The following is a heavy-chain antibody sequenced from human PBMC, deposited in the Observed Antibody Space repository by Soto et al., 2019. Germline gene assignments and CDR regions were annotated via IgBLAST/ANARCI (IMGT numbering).Heavy chain of an antibody. CDR2: IYYSGST. J-gene: IGHJ3*02. Sequence: SETLSLTCTVSGGSISSYYLSWIRQPPGKGLEWIGYIYYSGSTNYNPSLKSRVTISVDTSKNQFSLKLSSVTAADTAVYYCARETDTNDAFDIWGQGTMVTV. CDR3: ARETDTNDAFDI. V-gene: IGHV4-59*01. CDR1: GGSISSYY. D-gene: IGHD5-18*01.